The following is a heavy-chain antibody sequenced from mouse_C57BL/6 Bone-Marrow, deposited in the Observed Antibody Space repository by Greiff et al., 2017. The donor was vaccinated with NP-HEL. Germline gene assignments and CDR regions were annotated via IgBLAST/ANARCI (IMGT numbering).Heavy chain of an antibody. CDR3: ASWGYDYDDWFAY. CDR1: GYAFTNYL. Sequence: LQESGAELVRPGTSVKVSCKASGYAFTNYLIEWVKQRPGQGLEWIGVINPGSGGTNYNEKFKGKATLTADKSSSTAYMQLSSLTSEDSAVYFCASWGYDYDDWFAYWGQGTLVTVSA. J-gene: IGHJ3*01. CDR2: INPGSGGT. D-gene: IGHD2-4*01. V-gene: IGHV1-54*01.